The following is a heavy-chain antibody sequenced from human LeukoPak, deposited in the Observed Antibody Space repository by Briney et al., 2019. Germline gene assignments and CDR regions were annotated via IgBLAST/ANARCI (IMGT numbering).Heavy chain of an antibody. D-gene: IGHD6-13*01. CDR2: INHSGST. CDR3: ARVDVGSSSWEALDY. CDR1: GVTFSGYC. Sequence: PSETLSLTCAVYGVTFSGYCWSWLRQPPGKGLEWFGEINHSGSTNYNTSLKSRVTISVDTSKNQLSLKLSSVTAADTAVYYCARVDVGSSSWEALDYWGQGTLVTVSS. V-gene: IGHV4-34*01. J-gene: IGHJ4*02.